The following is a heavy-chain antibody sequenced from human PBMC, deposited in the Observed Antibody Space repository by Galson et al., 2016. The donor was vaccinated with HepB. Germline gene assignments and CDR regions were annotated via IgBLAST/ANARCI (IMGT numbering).Heavy chain of an antibody. D-gene: IGHD1-1*01. CDR1: GFVFSNFG. Sequence: SLRLSCAASGFVFSNFGLSWVRQAPGKGLEWAASISTRRTTYYSDSVQGRFTISRDNSNNTLYLQMNGLRAEDTAAYYCAKERLVRRIFDHWGQGTLLTVSS. CDR3: AKERLVRRIFDH. CDR2: ISTRRTT. V-gene: IGHV3-23*01. J-gene: IGHJ4*02.